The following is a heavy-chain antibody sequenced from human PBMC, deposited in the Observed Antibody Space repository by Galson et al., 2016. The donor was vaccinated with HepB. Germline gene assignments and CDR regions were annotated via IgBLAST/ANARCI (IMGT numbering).Heavy chain of an antibody. CDR1: GSSFTNYW. V-gene: IGHV5-10-1*01. CDR3: ARHERSNYVKDWFDP. D-gene: IGHD3-10*01. Sequence: QSGAEVKKPGESLRISCKGSGSSFTNYWISWVRQMPGKGLEWMGRIDPSDSSTDYSPSFQGHVTISVDKSMTTAYLQWSSLKASDTAMYYCARHERSNYVKDWFDPWGQGTLVTVSS. CDR2: IDPSDSST. J-gene: IGHJ5*02.